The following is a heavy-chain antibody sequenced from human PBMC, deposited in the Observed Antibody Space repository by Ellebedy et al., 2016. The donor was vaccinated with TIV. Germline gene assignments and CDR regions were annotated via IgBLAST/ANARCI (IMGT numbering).Heavy chain of an antibody. Sequence: GESLKISCVASGFTFSSYWMNWVRQAPGKGLEWVSSISGRSSYIYYADSVKGRFTISRDNAKNSLLIQMNSLRAEDTAVYYCARDGPYRDQHFDYWGQGTLVTVSS. CDR2: ISGRSSYI. J-gene: IGHJ4*02. D-gene: IGHD4-17*01. V-gene: IGHV3-21*01. CDR1: GFTFSSYW. CDR3: ARDGPYRDQHFDY.